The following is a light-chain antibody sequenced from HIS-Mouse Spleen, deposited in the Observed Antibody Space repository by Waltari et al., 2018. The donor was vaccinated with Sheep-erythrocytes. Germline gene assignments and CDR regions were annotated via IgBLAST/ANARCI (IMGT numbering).Light chain of an antibody. CDR3: CSYAGSSTPWV. CDR2: DGS. CDR1: SSDVGSYNL. Sequence: QSALTQPASVSGSPGQSITISCTGTSSDVGSYNLVSWYQQHPGKAPKLRFYDGSKRASGVSKRFSGSKSGNTASLTISGLQAEDEADYYCCSYAGSSTPWVFGGGTKLTVL. J-gene: IGLJ3*02. V-gene: IGLV2-23*01.